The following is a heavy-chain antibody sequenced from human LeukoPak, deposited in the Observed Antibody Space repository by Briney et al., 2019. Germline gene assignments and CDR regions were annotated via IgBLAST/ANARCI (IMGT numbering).Heavy chain of an antibody. D-gene: IGHD2-15*01. Sequence: ASVKVSCKASGGTFSSYAISWVRQAPGQGLEWMGGIIPIFGTANYAQKFQGRVTITADESTSTAYMELSSLGSEDTAVYYCARDGVGYCSGGSCYYYYMDVWGKGTTVTVSS. CDR1: GGTFSSYA. CDR3: ARDGVGYCSGGSCYYYYMDV. CDR2: IIPIFGTA. V-gene: IGHV1-69*13. J-gene: IGHJ6*03.